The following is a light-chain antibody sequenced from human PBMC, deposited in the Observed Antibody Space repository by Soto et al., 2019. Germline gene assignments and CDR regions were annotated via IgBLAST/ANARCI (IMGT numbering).Light chain of an antibody. CDR3: QHHHNLPH. CDR1: QAINNY. J-gene: IGKJ1*01. V-gene: IGKV1-33*01. CDR2: DAS. Sequence: DIQMTQSASSLSASVGDRVTITCQASQAINNYLHWYQQKPVKAPKLLIYDASNLEKGAPSRFSGSGSGTDFTFDISSLQPEDVATYYCQHHHNLPHFGQGTQVDIK.